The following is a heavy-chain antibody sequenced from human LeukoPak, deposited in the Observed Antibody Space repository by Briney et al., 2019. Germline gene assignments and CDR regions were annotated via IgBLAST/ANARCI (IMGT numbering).Heavy chain of an antibody. Sequence: PSEILSLTCAVYGGSFSGYYWSWIRQPPGKGLEWIVEINHSGSTKYTPSLKSRFTISVDTAKNQFSLKLSSVTAADTAVYYCARRYSSSWHDDYWGQGTLVTVSS. D-gene: IGHD6-13*01. CDR3: ARRYSSSWHDDY. CDR2: INHSGST. J-gene: IGHJ4*02. V-gene: IGHV4-34*01. CDR1: GGSFSGYY.